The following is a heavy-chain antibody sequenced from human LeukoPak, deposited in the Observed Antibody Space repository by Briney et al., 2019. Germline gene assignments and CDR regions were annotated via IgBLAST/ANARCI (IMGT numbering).Heavy chain of an antibody. CDR1: VFTFSDYY. CDR2: ISSSGSTI. Sequence: GGSLRLSCAASVFTFSDYYMSWIRQAPGKALEWVSYISSSGSTIYYADSVKGRFTISRDNAKNSLYLQMNSLRAEDRAVYYCAREFERFGEHGMDVWGQGTTVTVSS. CDR3: AREFERFGEHGMDV. V-gene: IGHV3-11*01. D-gene: IGHD3-10*01. J-gene: IGHJ6*02.